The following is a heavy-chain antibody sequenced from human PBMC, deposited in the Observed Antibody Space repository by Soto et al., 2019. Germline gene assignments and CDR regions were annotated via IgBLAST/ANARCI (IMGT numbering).Heavy chain of an antibody. Sequence: SETLSLTCAVSGGSISSGGYSWSWIRQPPGKGLEWIGYIYHSGSTYYNPPLKSRVTISVDRSKNQFSLKLSSVTAADTAVYYCARGSSVVGAKWFDPWGQGTLVTVSS. D-gene: IGHD2-15*01. CDR1: GGSISSGGYS. CDR2: IYHSGST. CDR3: ARGSSVVGAKWFDP. J-gene: IGHJ5*02. V-gene: IGHV4-30-2*01.